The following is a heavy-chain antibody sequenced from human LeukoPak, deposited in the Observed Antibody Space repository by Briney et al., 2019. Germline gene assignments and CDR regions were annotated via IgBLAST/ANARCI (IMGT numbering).Heavy chain of an antibody. J-gene: IGHJ4*02. Sequence: ASVKVSCKASGYTFTSFYIHWVRQAPGQGLEWMGIINPSGGSTSYPQKFQGRVTMTRDTSTSTVYMELSSLRSEDTAVYYCAREVAEGYKNVQPTFWGQGTLVIVSS. V-gene: IGHV1-46*01. CDR1: GYTFTSFY. D-gene: IGHD5-24*01. CDR2: INPSGGST. CDR3: AREVAEGYKNVQPTF.